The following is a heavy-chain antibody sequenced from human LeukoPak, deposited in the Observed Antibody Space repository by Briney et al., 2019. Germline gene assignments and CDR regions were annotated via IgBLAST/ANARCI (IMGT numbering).Heavy chain of an antibody. D-gene: IGHD3-10*01. CDR1: GFTFSSYG. V-gene: IGHV3-23*03. J-gene: IGHJ5*01. CDR3: ASEGFFGSGTYFQS. CDR2: FSNAGTT. Sequence: GGTLRLSCATSGFTFSSYGMSWVRQAPGQGLEWVSLFSNAGTTSYADSVKGRFTISRDNSNNKLYLQMNSLRAGDTAVYYCASEGFFGSGTYFQSWGHGTLVTVSS.